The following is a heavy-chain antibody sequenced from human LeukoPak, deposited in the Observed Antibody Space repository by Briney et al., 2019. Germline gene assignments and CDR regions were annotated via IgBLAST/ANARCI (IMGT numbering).Heavy chain of an antibody. D-gene: IGHD3-3*01. CDR2: IYYSGST. Sequence: SETLSLTCTVSGGSISSSSYYWGWIRQPPGKGLEWIGSIYYSGSTYYNPSLKSRVTISVDTSKNQFSLKLSSVTAADTAVYYCARAFWSGYYRWFDPWGQGTLVTVSS. CDR1: GGSISSSSYY. CDR3: ARAFWSGYYRWFDP. V-gene: IGHV4-39*07. J-gene: IGHJ5*02.